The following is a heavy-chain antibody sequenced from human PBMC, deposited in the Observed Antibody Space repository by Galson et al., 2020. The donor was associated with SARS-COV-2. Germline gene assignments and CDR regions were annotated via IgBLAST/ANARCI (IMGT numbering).Heavy chain of an antibody. CDR1: GFTVSSNY. D-gene: IGHD3-3*01. Sequence: GESLKISCAASGFTVSSNYMSWVRQAPGKGLEWVAVIFSGGSTYHADSVKGRFTISRDDSENTLYLQMNSLRAEDTAIYYGARGFDGGGYYPDDYMDVWGKGATVTVS. V-gene: IGHV3-53*01. CDR2: IFSGGST. CDR3: ARGFDGGGYYPDDYMDV. J-gene: IGHJ6*03.